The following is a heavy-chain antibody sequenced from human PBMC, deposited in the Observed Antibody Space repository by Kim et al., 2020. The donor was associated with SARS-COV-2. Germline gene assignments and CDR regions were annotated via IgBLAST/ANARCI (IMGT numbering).Heavy chain of an antibody. V-gene: IGHV3-23*01. CDR3: AKWGPGSGYHDY. Sequence: GGSLRLSCVASGFAFSTYAVSWVRQAPGKGLQWVSVISGRSDKIYYSDSVKGRFTTSRDNSKNTLYLQMNSLKVEDTAVYYCAKWGPGSGYHDYWGQGTLVTVSS. CDR1: GFAFSTYA. CDR2: ISGRSDKI. D-gene: IGHD3-3*01. J-gene: IGHJ4*02.